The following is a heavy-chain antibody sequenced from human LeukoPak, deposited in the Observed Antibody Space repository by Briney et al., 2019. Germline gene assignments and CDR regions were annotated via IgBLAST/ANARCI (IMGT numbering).Heavy chain of an antibody. Sequence: ASVKVSCKASGYTFTSYDINWVRQATGQGLEWMGGFDPEDGETIYAQKFQGRVTMTEDTSTDTAYMELSSLRSEDTAVYYCATGLAIVVVPAATTPFDYWGQGTLVTVSS. CDR3: ATGLAIVVVPAATTPFDY. J-gene: IGHJ4*02. CDR1: GYTFTSYD. CDR2: FDPEDGET. V-gene: IGHV1-24*01. D-gene: IGHD2-2*01.